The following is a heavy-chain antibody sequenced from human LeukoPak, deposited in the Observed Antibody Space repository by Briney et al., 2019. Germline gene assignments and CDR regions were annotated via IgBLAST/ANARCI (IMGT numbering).Heavy chain of an antibody. CDR2: IYNSGSA. CDR3: VRQPSGSPGDY. J-gene: IGHJ4*02. CDR1: GGSMSSINYY. D-gene: IGHD1-26*01. V-gene: IGHV4-39*01. Sequence: SETLSLTCSVSGGSMSSINYYWGWIRQPPGKGLEWIAYIYNSGSANYNPSLNSRVTVSVDTSNNQFSLKLSSVTAADTAVYYCVRQPSGSPGDYWGQGTLVTVSP.